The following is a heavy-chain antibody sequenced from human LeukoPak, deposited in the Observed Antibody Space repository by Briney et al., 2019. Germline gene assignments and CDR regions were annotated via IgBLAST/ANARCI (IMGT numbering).Heavy chain of an antibody. D-gene: IGHD2-15*01. J-gene: IGHJ4*02. CDR1: GRPISSSTYY. Sequence: SETLSLTCTVSGRPISSSTYYWGWIRQPPGEGLEWIGIIYYSGSTYYNPSLKSRVTISVDTSKNQFSLKLSSVTAADTAVYFCASLYCSGGICYSGLGSADYWGRGTLVTVSS. V-gene: IGHV4-39*01. CDR2: IYYSGST. CDR3: ASLYCSGGICYSGLGSADY.